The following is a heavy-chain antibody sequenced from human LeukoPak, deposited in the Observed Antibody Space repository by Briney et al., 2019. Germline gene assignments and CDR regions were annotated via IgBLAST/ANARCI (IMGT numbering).Heavy chain of an antibody. D-gene: IGHD3-3*01. V-gene: IGHV1-2*02. CDR3: ARGGITYYDFWSGYSPDY. Sequence: ASVKVSCKASGYTFTDYYIHWVRQAPGQGLEWMGWINPNSGGTNSAQKFQGRVTMTRDTSISTAYMELSRLTSDDTAVYYCARGGITYYDFWSGYSPDYWGQGTLVTVSS. CDR1: GYTFTDYY. CDR2: INPNSGGT. J-gene: IGHJ4*02.